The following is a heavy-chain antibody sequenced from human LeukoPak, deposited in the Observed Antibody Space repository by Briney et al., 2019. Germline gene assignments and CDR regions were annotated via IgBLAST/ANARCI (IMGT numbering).Heavy chain of an antibody. CDR2: IKSKTDGGTT. CDR3: TTSGGGYGPYYFDY. CDR1: GLTFSNAW. V-gene: IGHV3-15*01. J-gene: IGHJ4*02. D-gene: IGHD5-12*01. Sequence: KPGGSLRLSCAASGLTFSNAWMSWVRQAPGKGLEWVGRIKSKTDGGTTDYAAPVKGRFTISRDDSKNTLYLQMNSLKTEDPAVYYCTTSGGGYGPYYFDYWGQGTLVTVSS.